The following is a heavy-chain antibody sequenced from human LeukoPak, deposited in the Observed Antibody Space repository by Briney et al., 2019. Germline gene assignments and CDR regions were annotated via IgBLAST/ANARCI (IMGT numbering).Heavy chain of an antibody. CDR3: ARGQLQYYYYIDV. CDR2: ITYDGSKK. CDR1: RVTFINHA. V-gene: IGHV3-30*04. Sequence: TGGSLRLSCAASRVTFINHAMHWVRQAPGKGLEWVAGITYDGSKKYCPDSVKGRCTISRDNSKKTLFLEMNSLRAEDTAVYYCARGQLQYYYYIDVWGKGTTVTVSS. D-gene: IGHD2-2*02. J-gene: IGHJ6*03.